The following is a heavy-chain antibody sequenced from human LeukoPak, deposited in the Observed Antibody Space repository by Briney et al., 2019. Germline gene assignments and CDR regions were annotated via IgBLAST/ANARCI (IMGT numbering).Heavy chain of an antibody. CDR2: IYYSGST. CDR3: AREGYYYDSSGYSSYYFDY. CDR1: GGSISSDDYY. J-gene: IGHJ4*02. Sequence: SETLSLTCTVSGGSISSDDYYWSWIRQPPGKGLEWIGYIYYSGSTYYNPSHKSRVTISVDTSKNQFSLKLRSVTAADTAVYYCAREGYYYDSSGYSSYYFDYWGQGTLVTVSS. V-gene: IGHV4-30-4*01. D-gene: IGHD3-22*01.